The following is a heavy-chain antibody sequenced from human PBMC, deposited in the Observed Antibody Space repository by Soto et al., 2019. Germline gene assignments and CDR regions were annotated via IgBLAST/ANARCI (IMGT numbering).Heavy chain of an antibody. J-gene: IGHJ4*02. CDR3: TTLTMILVHLDY. CDR2: IYSGGST. D-gene: IGHD3-22*01. Sequence: PWGSLRLSCAASGFTVSSNYMSWVRQAPGKGLEWVSVIYSGGSTYYADSVKGRFTISRDDSKNTLYLQMNSLKTEDTAVYYCTTLTMILVHLDYWGPGTLVTVSS. V-gene: IGHV3-53*01. CDR1: GFTVSSNY.